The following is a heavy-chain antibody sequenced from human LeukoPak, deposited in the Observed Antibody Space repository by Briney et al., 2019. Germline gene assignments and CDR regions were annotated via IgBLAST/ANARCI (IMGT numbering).Heavy chain of an antibody. CDR2: IYSGGST. V-gene: IGHV3-66*01. CDR1: GFTVSSNY. CDR3: ARDLLEGYGDYDY. D-gene: IGHD4-17*01. J-gene: IGHJ4*02. Sequence: GGSLRLSCAASGFTVSSNYMSWVRQAPGRGLEWVSVIYSGGSTYYADSVKGRFTISRDNSKNTLYLQMDSLRAEDTAVYYCARDLLEGYGDYDYWGQGTLVTVSS.